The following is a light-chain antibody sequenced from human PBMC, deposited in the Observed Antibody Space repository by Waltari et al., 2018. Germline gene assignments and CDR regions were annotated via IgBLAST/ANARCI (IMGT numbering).Light chain of an antibody. V-gene: IGLV4-69*01. CDR2: LNSDGSH. CDR1: SGHSSYA. J-gene: IGLJ2*01. CDR3: QTWGTGIVV. Sequence: QLVLTQSPSASASLGASVKLTCTLSSGHSSYAIAWHQQQPEKGPRYLMKLNSDGSHTKGDGIPGRFSGSSSGAERYLTISSLQSEDEADYYCQTWGTGIVVFGGGTKLTVL.